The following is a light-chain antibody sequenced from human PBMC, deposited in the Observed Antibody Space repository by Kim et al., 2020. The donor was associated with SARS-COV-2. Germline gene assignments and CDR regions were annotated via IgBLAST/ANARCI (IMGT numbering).Light chain of an antibody. V-gene: IGLV3-1*01. CDR1: KLGDKY. J-gene: IGLJ3*02. CDR3: QAWDSSTWV. CDR2: QDS. Sequence: SYELTQPPSVSVSPGQTASITCSADKLGDKYVCWYQQRPGQSPVLVISQDSKRPSGIPERFSGSNSGNTATLTISGTQAMDEADYYCQAWDSSTWVFGGGTKVTVL.